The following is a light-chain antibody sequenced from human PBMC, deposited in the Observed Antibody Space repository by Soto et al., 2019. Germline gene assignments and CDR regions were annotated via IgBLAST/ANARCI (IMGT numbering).Light chain of an antibody. V-gene: IGKV3-20*01. J-gene: IGKJ4*01. CDR3: QLYGNSPPT. CDR1: QGLSSNY. CDR2: GAS. Sequence: EIVLTQSPGTLSLSPGERATLSCRASQGLSSNYLAWYQQRPGQAPRLLIYGASSRATGIPERFSGRGSATGFPPTIIRLEPEEFAVYHCQLYGNSPPTFGGGTKVEI.